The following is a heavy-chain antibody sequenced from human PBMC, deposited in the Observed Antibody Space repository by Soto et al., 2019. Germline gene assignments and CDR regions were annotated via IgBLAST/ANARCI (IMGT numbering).Heavy chain of an antibody. Sequence: EVQLFEYGGGSVQPGGSLRLSCAASGFTFSSYAMHWVRRHPGKGLEWVSRISGSGGTAYYADSVNGRFSISRDSLVNPLYLQMTSLSAEDTAVYYCAKGRGQNWNVDYWGQGTLVTVSP. CDR2: ISGSGGTA. J-gene: IGHJ4*02. D-gene: IGHD1-1*01. V-gene: IGHV3-23*01. CDR1: GFTFSSYA. CDR3: AKGRGQNWNVDY.